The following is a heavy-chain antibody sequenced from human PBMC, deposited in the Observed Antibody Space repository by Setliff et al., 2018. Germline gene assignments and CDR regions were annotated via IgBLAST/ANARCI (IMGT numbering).Heavy chain of an antibody. CDR1: GYTFTGYY. J-gene: IGHJ4*02. CDR3: ARTGHCGGDCYGFDY. Sequence: ASVKASCKASGYTFTGYYMHWVRQAPGQGLEWMGWINPNSGGTNYAQKFQGRVTMTRDTSISTAYMELSRLRSDDTAVYYCARTGHCGGDCYGFDYWGQGTLVTVSS. D-gene: IGHD2-21*02. V-gene: IGHV1-2*02. CDR2: INPNSGGT.